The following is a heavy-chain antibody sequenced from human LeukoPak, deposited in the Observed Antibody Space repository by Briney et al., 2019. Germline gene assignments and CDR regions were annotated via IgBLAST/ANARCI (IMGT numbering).Heavy chain of an antibody. V-gene: IGHV1-18*01. J-gene: IGHJ4*02. D-gene: IGHD2-15*01. CDR3: ARDGPQYCSGGSCYSGY. Sequence: ASVKVSCKASGYTFTSYGISWVRQAPGQGLEWMGWISAYNGNTNYAQKLQGRVTMTTDTSTSTAYMERRSLRSDDTAVYYCARDGPQYCSGGSCYSGYWGQGTLVTVSS. CDR1: GYTFTSYG. CDR2: ISAYNGNT.